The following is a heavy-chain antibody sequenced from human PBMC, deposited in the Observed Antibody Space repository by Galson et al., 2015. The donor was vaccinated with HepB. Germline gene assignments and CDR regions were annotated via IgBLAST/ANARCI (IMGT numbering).Heavy chain of an antibody. CDR1: GVSISSNSW. Sequence: TLSLTCVVSGVSISSNSWWSWVRQPPGKGLEWIGEVHHSENTNYNPALKSRITISVDKSKNQFSLELYSVTAADTAVYYCANAGSGSSLGLGFDYWGQGALVTVSA. V-gene: IGHV4/OR15-8*02. CDR2: VHHSENT. D-gene: IGHD3-10*01. J-gene: IGHJ4*02. CDR3: ANAGSGSSLGLGFDY.